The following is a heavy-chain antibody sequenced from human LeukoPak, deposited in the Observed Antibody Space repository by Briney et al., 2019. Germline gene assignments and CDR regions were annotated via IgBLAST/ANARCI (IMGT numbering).Heavy chain of an antibody. CDR1: GFTFSSYG. V-gene: IGHV3-33*01. CDR3: ASGDYYDSSGYDFPPGSLFY. J-gene: IGHJ4*02. D-gene: IGHD3-22*01. Sequence: GGSLRLSCAASGFTFSSYGMPWVRQAPGKGLEWVAVIWYDGSNKYYADSVKGRFTISRDNSKNTLYLQMNSLRAEDTAVYYCASGDYYDSSGYDFPPGSLFYWGQGTLVTVSS. CDR2: IWYDGSNK.